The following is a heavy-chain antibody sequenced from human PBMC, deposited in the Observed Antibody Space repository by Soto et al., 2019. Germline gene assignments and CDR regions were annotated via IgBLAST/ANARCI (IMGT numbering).Heavy chain of an antibody. CDR1: GYTFSNYG. J-gene: IGHJ4*02. Sequence: QVQLVQSGAEVKEPGASVKVSCKTSGYTFSNYGISWVRQAPGQGLEWMGWLTAYNGNTNYAHKFHGSLTVTTESSTSTAYMELRSLRSDDTAVYYCARGRPHDYWCQGTLVTVSS. CDR3: ARGRPHDY. CDR2: LTAYNGNT. V-gene: IGHV1-18*01.